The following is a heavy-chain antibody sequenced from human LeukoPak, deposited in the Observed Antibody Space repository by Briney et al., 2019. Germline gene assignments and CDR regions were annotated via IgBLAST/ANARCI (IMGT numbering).Heavy chain of an antibody. CDR1: GFDFSSHN. J-gene: IGHJ4*02. V-gene: IGHV3-33*06. Sequence: TGTSLRLSCAASGFDFSSHNMHWVRQAPGKGLEWLAVVWYDGINNVLADSVKGRFPLSRDNSKNTLSLQINSLRVEDTAVYFCAKDRSGTWSFDYWGQGALVTVSS. CDR3: AKDRSGTWSFDY. D-gene: IGHD3-3*01. CDR2: VWYDGINN.